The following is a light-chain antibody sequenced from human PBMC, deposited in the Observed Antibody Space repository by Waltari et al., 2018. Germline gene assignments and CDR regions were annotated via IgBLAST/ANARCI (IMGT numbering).Light chain of an antibody. CDR1: QSFGNND. V-gene: IGKV3-20*01. Sequence: EIVLTQSPGTLSMSPGERATLSCRASQSFGNNDLAWYQQKPGQAPRLLMYGASSRATGIPDRFSGSGSGTDFTLTISRLEPEDFAVYFCQYYGDSPFTFGPGTKVDLE. J-gene: IGKJ3*01. CDR3: QYYGDSPFT. CDR2: GAS.